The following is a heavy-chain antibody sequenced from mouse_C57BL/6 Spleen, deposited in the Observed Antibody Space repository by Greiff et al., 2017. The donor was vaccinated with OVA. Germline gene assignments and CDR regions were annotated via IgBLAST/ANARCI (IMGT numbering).Heavy chain of an antibody. CDR1: GYTFTSYW. D-gene: IGHD1-1*01. Sequence: VQLQQSGAELVKPGASVKLSCTASGYTFTSYWMHWVKQRPGRGLEWIGRIDPNSGGTTYNEKFKSKATLTVDKPSSPAYMQLSSLTSEDSAVYYCARGGNYYGSSYYAMDYWGQGTSVTVSS. CDR3: ARGGNYYGSSYYAMDY. J-gene: IGHJ4*01. CDR2: IDPNSGGT. V-gene: IGHV1-72*01.